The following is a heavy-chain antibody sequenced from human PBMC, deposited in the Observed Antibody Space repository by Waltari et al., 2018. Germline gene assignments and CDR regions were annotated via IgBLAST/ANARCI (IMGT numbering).Heavy chain of an antibody. CDR3: ARDLFDY. V-gene: IGHV3-9*01. Sequence: EVQLVESGGGLVQPGRSLRLSCAASGFTFDDYAMHWVRQAPGKGLEWVSGISWNSGSIGYADSVKGRFTISRDNAKNTLYLQMNSLRAEDAAVYYCARDLFDYWGQGTLVTVSS. CDR2: ISWNSGSI. J-gene: IGHJ4*02. CDR1: GFTFDDYA.